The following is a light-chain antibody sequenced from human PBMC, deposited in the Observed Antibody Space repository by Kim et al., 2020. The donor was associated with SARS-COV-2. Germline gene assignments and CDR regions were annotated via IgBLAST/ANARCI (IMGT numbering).Light chain of an antibody. CDR1: KLGDKY. CDR2: HSD. V-gene: IGLV3-1*01. Sequence: SYELTQPPSVSVSPGQTASIPCSADKLGDKYACWYQQKPGQSPVLVIYHSDKRPPGIPERFSASNSGNTATLTISGTQAMDEADYYCKAWDTNTVLFGGGTKVT. CDR3: KAWDTNTVL. J-gene: IGLJ2*01.